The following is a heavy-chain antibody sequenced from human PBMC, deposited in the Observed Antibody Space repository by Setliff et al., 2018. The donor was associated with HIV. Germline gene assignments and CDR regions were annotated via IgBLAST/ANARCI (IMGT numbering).Heavy chain of an antibody. CDR1: GYALADYS. D-gene: IGHD1-26*01. J-gene: IGHJ4*02. CDR3: ATVRIVGATEFDY. Sequence: GASVKVSCKTSGYALADYSIHWVRQAPGEGLEWVGRVDPEDGETRYAMKFQGSVTISADTSTDTTYLSLTSLRSQDTAVYYCATVRIVGATEFDYWGQGTVVTVSS. CDR2: VDPEDGET. V-gene: IGHV1-69-2*01.